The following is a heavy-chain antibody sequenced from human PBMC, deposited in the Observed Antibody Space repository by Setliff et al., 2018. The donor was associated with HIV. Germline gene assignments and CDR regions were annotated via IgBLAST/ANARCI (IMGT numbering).Heavy chain of an antibody. D-gene: IGHD6-6*01. CDR3: ARRIAARPFDY. CDR1: GNSISSSSHY. J-gene: IGHJ4*02. Sequence: SETLSLTCSVSGNSISSSSHYWGWIRQPPGKGLEWIGSVYHSGSTHYNPSLKSRVTISVDTSKNQFSLKLSSVTAADTAVYYCARRIAARPFDYWGQGTLVTVSS. CDR2: VYHSGST. V-gene: IGHV4-39*07.